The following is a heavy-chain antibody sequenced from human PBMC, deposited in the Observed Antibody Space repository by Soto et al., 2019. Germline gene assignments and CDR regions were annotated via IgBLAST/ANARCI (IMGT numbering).Heavy chain of an antibody. CDR2: FYHSGNS. V-gene: IGHV4-59*01. D-gene: IGHD5-18*01. J-gene: IGHJ6*02. Sequence: SETLSLTCSVSGGSIRSYYWSWIRQSPEKGLEWIGYFYHSGNSNYNPSLKSRVTISVDTSKNQLSLSLRSVTAADTAVYFCARISAVDPYGYVNGGLDVWGQGTTVTVS. CDR3: ARISAVDPYGYVNGGLDV. CDR1: GGSIRSYY.